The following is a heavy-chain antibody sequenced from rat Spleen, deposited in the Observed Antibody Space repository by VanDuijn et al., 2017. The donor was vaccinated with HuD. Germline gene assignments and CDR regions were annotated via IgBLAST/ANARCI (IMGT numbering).Heavy chain of an antibody. CDR3: ARRGFLSNWYFDF. CDR1: GFTLSDYN. V-gene: IGHV5-29*01. J-gene: IGHJ1*01. CDR2: ISYDGSST. Sequence: EVQLVESGGGLVQPGRSLKLSCAASGFTLSDYNMAWVRQAPTKGLEWVATISYDGSSTYYRDSVKGRFTISRDNAKSTLYLQMDSLRPEETATYYCARRGFLSNWYFDFWGPGIMVTVSS. D-gene: IGHD1-6*01.